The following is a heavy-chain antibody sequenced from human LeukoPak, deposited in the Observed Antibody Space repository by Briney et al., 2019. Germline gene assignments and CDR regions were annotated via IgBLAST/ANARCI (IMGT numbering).Heavy chain of an antibody. Sequence: PGGSLTLACAAAGFTFSSYSMNWVRQAPGKGLEWVSSIISISSYIYYAGSVKGRFTISRDNAKKSPYLTMNSLRVEDTAVYYCAKDLGMYYDILIGDRYLHYWGQGTLVTVSS. D-gene: IGHD3-9*01. CDR1: GFTFSSYS. V-gene: IGHV3-21*04. J-gene: IGHJ4*02. CDR2: IISISSYI. CDR3: AKDLGMYYDILIGDRYLHY.